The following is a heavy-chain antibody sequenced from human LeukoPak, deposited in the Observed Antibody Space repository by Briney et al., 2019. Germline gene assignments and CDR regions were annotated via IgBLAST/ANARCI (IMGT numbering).Heavy chain of an antibody. J-gene: IGHJ5*02. D-gene: IGHD2-15*01. CDR3: ARDGGPAWFDP. Sequence: SETLSLTCTVSGGSISSSSYYWGWIRQPPGKGLEWIGSIYYSGSTYYNPSLKSRVTISVDTSKNQFSLKLSSVTAADTAVYYCARDGGPAWFDPWGQGTLVTVSS. CDR1: GGSISSSSYY. V-gene: IGHV4-39*07. CDR2: IYYSGST.